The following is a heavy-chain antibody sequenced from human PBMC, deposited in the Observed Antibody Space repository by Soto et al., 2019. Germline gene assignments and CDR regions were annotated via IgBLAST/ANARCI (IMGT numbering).Heavy chain of an antibody. D-gene: IGHD1-7*01. CDR3: AKNQERELPRVIDF. J-gene: IGHJ4*02. CDR2: MSGSSSTT. CDR1: GLTFSNYA. V-gene: IGHV3-23*01. Sequence: EVRLLESRGGLVKPGGSLRLSCATSGLTFSNYAMSWVRQAPGGGLEWVSSMSGSSSTTYYADSVKGRFTISRDRSKKTLYLKMSSLRAEDTALYYCAKNQERELPRVIDFWGQGTLVTVSS.